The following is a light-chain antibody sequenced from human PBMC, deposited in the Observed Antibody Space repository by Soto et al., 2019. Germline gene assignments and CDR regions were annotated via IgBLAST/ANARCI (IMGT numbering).Light chain of an antibody. V-gene: IGKV1-33*01. J-gene: IGKJ4*01. CDR2: DAS. CDR3: RQYDHLSLP. Sequence: DIQMPQSPSTLSASVGDRVTITCRASQSISSWLAWYQQKPGKAPNLLIFDASNLDAGVPSRFSGSGSGTYFTFTIHSLQPEDVATYYCRQYDHLSLPFCGGTKVDIK. CDR1: QSISSW.